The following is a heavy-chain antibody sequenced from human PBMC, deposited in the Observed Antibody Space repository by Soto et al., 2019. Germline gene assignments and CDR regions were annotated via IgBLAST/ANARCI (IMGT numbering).Heavy chain of an antibody. CDR3: ARPRRDLVPGAGYYYYYYGMDV. CDR1: GFTVSSNY. Sequence: EVQLVESGGGLIQPGGSLRLSCAASGFTVSSNYMSWVLQAPGKGLEWVSVIYRGGSTYYADSVKGRFTFSRDNSKNTLYLQMNSLIAEDTAVYYCARPRRDLVPGAGYYYYYYGMDVWGQGTTVTVSS. CDR2: IYRGGST. J-gene: IGHJ6*02. D-gene: IGHD2-2*01. V-gene: IGHV3-53*01.